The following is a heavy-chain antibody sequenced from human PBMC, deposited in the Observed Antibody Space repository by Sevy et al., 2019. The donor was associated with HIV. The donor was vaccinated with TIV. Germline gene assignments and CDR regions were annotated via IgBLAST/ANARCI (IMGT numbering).Heavy chain of an antibody. D-gene: IGHD3-10*01. J-gene: IGHJ3*02. CDR1: GFIFSSYA. CDR2: ISGSGSRS. V-gene: IGHV3-23*01. CDR3: GKFFYGSGNYNDGFEI. Sequence: GGSLRLSCAASGFIFSSYAMSWVRQAPGKGLEWVSSISGSGSRSYVADSLKGRFTIARDNSKNTVSLQINSLRAEDTAVYYCGKFFYGSGNYNDGFEILGQGTLVTVSS.